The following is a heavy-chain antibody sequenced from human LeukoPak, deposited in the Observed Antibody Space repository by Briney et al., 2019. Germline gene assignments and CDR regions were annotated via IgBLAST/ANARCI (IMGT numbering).Heavy chain of an antibody. Sequence: SEALSLTCAVYGGSFSGYYWSWIRQPPGKGPEWIGEINHSGSTNYNPSLKSRVTISVDTSKNQFSLKLSSVTAADTAVFYCARYCSSASCYSDAFDIWGQGTMVTVSS. J-gene: IGHJ3*02. V-gene: IGHV4-34*01. D-gene: IGHD2-2*01. CDR3: ARYCSSASCYSDAFDI. CDR2: INHSGST. CDR1: GGSFSGYY.